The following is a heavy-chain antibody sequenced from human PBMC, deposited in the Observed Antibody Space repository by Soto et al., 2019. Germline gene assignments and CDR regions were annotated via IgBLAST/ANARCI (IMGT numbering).Heavy chain of an antibody. CDR2: ISGYNGNT. CDR3: ARVYGSGSYSPGQY. J-gene: IGHJ4*02. D-gene: IGHD3-10*01. CDR1: GYTFSSYG. V-gene: IGHV1-18*01. Sequence: QVPLVQSGAEVKKPGASVRVSCKTSGYTFSSYGITWVRQAPGQGLEWMGWISGYNGNTEYAHSLQGRVNMTIDTSTRTAYMDLTSLRSEDTAIYYCARVYGSGSYSPGQYWGQGTLVNVSS.